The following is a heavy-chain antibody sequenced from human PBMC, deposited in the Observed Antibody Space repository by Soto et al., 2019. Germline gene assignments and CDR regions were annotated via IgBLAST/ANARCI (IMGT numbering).Heavy chain of an antibody. J-gene: IGHJ4*02. CDR2: IYPGESDT. CDR1: GYSFVSYW. D-gene: IGHD5-12*01. CDR3: ARTDGYEIEY. V-gene: IGHV5-51*01. Sequence: LKISCKGSGYSFVSYWIAWVRQMPGKGLEWMGIIYPGESDTTYSPSFQGQVTIPADKSITTVYLQWSRLKASDTAMYYCARTDGYEIEYWGPGTLVTVSS.